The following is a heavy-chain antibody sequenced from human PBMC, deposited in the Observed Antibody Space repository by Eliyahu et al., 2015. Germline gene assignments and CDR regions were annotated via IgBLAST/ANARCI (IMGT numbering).Heavy chain of an antibody. CDR3: TRRGRSGVDS. J-gene: IGHJ4*02. V-gene: IGHV5-51*01. CDR1: GYXFTTHW. CDR2: IYPDDSDT. Sequence: EVQLVQSGAEVKKPGXSLXXSCQXSGYXFTTHWIGWVRQMSGKGXEWMGIIYPDDSDTRYSPSFQGQVTISADKSTSTAFLEWSSLEASDSAMYYCTRRGRSGVDSWGQGTLVTVSA. D-gene: IGHD6-25*01.